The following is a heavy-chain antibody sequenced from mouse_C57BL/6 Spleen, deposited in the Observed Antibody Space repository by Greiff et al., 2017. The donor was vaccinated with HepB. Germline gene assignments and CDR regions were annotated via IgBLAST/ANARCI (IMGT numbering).Heavy chain of an antibody. J-gene: IGHJ4*01. Sequence: VQLQQSGAELVKPGASVKMSCKASGYTFTSYWITWVKQRPGQGLEWIGDIYPGSGSTNYNEKFKSKATLTVDTSSSTAYMQLSSLTSEDSAFYSCARALDYAMDYWGQGTSVTVSS. CDR3: ARALDYAMDY. CDR1: GYTFTSYW. V-gene: IGHV1-55*01. CDR2: IYPGSGST.